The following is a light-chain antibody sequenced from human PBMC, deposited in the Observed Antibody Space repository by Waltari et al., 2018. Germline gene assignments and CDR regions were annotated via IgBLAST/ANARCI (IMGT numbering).Light chain of an antibody. CDR1: QSVSSN. V-gene: IGKV3-15*01. Sequence: EIVMTQSPATLSVSPGERATLSCRASQSVSSNLVWYQQKPGQAPSLLIYGASTRATGIPARFSGSGSGTEFTLTISSLQSEDFAVYYCQQYGNWPPTFGQETKVEIK. CDR2: GAS. J-gene: IGKJ1*01. CDR3: QQYGNWPPT.